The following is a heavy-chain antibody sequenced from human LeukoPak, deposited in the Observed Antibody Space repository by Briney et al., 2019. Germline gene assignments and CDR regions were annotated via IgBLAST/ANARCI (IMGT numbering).Heavy chain of an antibody. CDR2: MSYDGSNK. Sequence: GGSLRLSCAASGFTFSSYGMHWVRQAPGKGLEWVAVMSYDGSNKYYADSVKGRFTISRDNSKNTLYLQMNSLRAEDTAVYYCARDKYYYGSGSSHLDYWGQGTLVTVSS. CDR1: GFTFSSYG. D-gene: IGHD3-10*01. V-gene: IGHV3-30*03. J-gene: IGHJ4*02. CDR3: ARDKYYYGSGSSHLDY.